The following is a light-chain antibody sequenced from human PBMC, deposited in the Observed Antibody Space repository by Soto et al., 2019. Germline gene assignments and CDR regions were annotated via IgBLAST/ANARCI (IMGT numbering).Light chain of an antibody. Sequence: DIRMTQSPSSLSASVGDRVTITCQASHDITNYLNWYQQKPGKAPNLLIYDATNLQTGVPSRFSGGGSGTNFTFTIASLRPEDIGTYHCQQYDNLPITFGQGTRLEIK. J-gene: IGKJ5*01. CDR1: HDITNY. CDR2: DAT. V-gene: IGKV1-33*01. CDR3: QQYDNLPIT.